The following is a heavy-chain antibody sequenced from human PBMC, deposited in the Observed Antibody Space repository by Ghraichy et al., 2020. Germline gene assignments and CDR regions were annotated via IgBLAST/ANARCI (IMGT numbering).Heavy chain of an antibody. V-gene: IGHV4-34*01. CDR2: INDRGST. D-gene: IGHD1-20*01. CDR3: GRHITGNRAFDV. Sequence: SCAVYGGSFRGYYWSWIRQSPGKGVEWIGEINDRGSTNYNPSLESRVIMSADRSKSQFSLKLTSVTAADTAVYYCGRHITGNRAFDVWGQGTMFIVS. CDR1: GGSFRGYY. J-gene: IGHJ3*01.